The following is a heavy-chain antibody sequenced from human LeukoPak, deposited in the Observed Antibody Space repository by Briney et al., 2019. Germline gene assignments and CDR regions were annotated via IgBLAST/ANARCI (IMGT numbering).Heavy chain of an antibody. CDR3: ARQRSQIH. J-gene: IGHJ4*02. CDR1: GFTFSSYE. V-gene: IGHV3-48*03. Sequence: PGGSLRLSCAASGFTFSSYEMNWVRQAPGKGLEWVSYISSSSSTIYYADSVKGRFTISRDNAKNSLYLQMNSLRAEDTAVYYCARQRSQIHWGQGTLVTVSS. D-gene: IGHD3-16*01. CDR2: ISSSSSTI.